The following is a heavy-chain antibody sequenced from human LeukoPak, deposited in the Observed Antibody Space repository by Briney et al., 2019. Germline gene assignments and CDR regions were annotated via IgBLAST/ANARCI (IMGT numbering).Heavy chain of an antibody. CDR1: GYSFTSYW. CDR2: IYPGDSDT. D-gene: IGHD3-9*01. CDR3: ARLGPVYYDILTGYYCDY. J-gene: IGHJ4*02. V-gene: IGHV5-51*01. Sequence: GESLKISCKGSGYSFTSYWIGWVRQMPGKGLEWMGIIYPGDSDTRYSPSFQGQVTISADKSISTAYLQWSSLKASDTAMYYCARLGPVYYDILTGYYCDYWGQGTLVTVSS.